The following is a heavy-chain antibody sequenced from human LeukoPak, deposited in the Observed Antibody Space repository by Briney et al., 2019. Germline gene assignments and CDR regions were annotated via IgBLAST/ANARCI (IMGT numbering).Heavy chain of an antibody. J-gene: IGHJ4*02. Sequence: SETLSLTCTVSGDSIRSLYWSWIRQPPGKGLQWIGYISSGGDTDYNPSLKSRVTISVDTSRNQFSLELSSVTAADTAVYYCARDRTAATGRQYDYWGQGAQVTVSS. D-gene: IGHD6-13*01. V-gene: IGHV4-59*01. CDR2: ISSGGDT. CDR1: GDSIRSLY. CDR3: ARDRTAATGRQYDY.